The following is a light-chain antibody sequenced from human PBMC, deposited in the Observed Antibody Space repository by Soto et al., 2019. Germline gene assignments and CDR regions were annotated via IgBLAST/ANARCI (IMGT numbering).Light chain of an antibody. V-gene: IGLV1-44*01. CDR2: SYN. CDR1: SANIGSHT. CDR3: AAWDDTLNAAV. Sequence: SVLTQPYSASGTPGQRVTISCSGSSANIGSHTLNWYQQLPGSAPSLLIYSYNQRPSGVPDRFSGSTSVTSASLAISGLQSEDEAEYYCAAWDDTLNAAVFGGGTKLTVL. J-gene: IGLJ2*01.